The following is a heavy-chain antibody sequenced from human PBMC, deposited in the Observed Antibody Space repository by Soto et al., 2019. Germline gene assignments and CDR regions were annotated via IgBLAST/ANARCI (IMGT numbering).Heavy chain of an antibody. CDR3: ARSKYIDY. D-gene: IGHD4-4*01. V-gene: IGHV3-48*02. J-gene: IGHJ4*02. Sequence: GGSLRLSCVVSGFTFSSYNMNWVRQAPGKGLEWVTYISGSGSTIYYADSVKGRFTISRDNVKNSLYLQMNSLRDEDTAVYYCARSKYIDYWGQGTLVTVSS. CDR1: GFTFSSYN. CDR2: ISGSGSTI.